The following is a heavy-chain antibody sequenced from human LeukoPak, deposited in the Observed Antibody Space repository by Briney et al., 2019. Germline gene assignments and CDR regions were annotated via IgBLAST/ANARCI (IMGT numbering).Heavy chain of an antibody. Sequence: SQTLSLTCTVSGGSISSGGYYWSWIRQPAGKGLEWIGHIYTSGTTNYNPSLKGRVTMSVDTSKNQFSLKLYSVTAADTAVYYCARELGYCSSTSCYGFDPWGQGTLVIVSS. CDR1: GGSISSGGYY. CDR2: IYTSGTT. CDR3: ARELGYCSSTSCYGFDP. J-gene: IGHJ5*02. V-gene: IGHV4-61*09. D-gene: IGHD2-2*01.